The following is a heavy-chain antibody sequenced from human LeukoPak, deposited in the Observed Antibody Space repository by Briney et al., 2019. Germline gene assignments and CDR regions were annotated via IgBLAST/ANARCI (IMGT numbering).Heavy chain of an antibody. CDR2: INPGDSDT. CDR3: ARLPYYDILTGYSYFVY. D-gene: IGHD3-9*01. V-gene: IGHV5-51*01. Sequence: GESLKISCKDSGYNYTTYWIGWVRLMPGKGLEWIGIINPGDSDTKYSPSLHGQVTMSADKSISTAYLQWSSLKASDTAMYYCARLPYYDILTGYSYFVYWGQGTLVTVSS. J-gene: IGHJ4*02. CDR1: GYNYTTYW.